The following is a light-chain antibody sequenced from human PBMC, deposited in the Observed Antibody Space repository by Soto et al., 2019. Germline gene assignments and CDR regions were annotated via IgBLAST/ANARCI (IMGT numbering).Light chain of an antibody. J-gene: IGKJ1*01. CDR1: QSVRSDY. Sequence: EIVLTQSPATLSLSPGERATLSCRASQSVRSDYLAWYRHNPGQPPRLLIYDASTRAPGIPDRFSGSGSGTAFPLTLGRLEPEDFAVYYCQHYGSSTAFGQGTRVEN. CDR2: DAS. CDR3: QHYGSSTA. V-gene: IGKV3-20*01.